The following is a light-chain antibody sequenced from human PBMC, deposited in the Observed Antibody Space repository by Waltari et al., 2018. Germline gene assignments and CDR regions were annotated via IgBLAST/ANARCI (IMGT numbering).Light chain of an antibody. CDR2: DAS. V-gene: IGKV1-39*01. CDR3: HQSYRAPFT. Sequence: DIQMTQSPSSLSTSVGDRVPITCRASRGIDECLNWYQQQPGKSPKLLFYDASTLQRGVPTRFSGGGIGTNFTLRISDLHPDDFDTYFCHQSYRAPFTFGRGTRLE. CDR1: RGIDEC. J-gene: IGKJ5*01.